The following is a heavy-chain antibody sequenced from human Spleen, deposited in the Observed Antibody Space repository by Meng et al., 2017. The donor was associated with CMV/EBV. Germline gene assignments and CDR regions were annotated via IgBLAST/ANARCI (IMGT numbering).Heavy chain of an antibody. CDR2: ISGSGGST. Sequence: GESLKISCAASGFTFNTYALSWVRQTPGKGLEWVSGISGSGGSTYYADSVKGRFTISRDNSKNTLYLQMNSLRAEDAAVYYCAKEGKSVYSGSSYASWGQGTLVTVSS. CDR3: AKEGKSVYSGSSYAS. J-gene: IGHJ4*02. D-gene: IGHD1-26*01. CDR1: GFTFNTYA. V-gene: IGHV3-23*01.